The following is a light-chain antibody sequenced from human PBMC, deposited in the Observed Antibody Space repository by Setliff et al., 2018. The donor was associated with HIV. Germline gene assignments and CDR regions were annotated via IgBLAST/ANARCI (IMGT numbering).Light chain of an antibody. J-gene: IGLJ1*01. CDR2: EVS. Sequence: QSVLTQPASVSGSPGQSITISCTGTRRDVGGFNYVSWYQHHPGEAPKLIIYEVSNRPSGVSDRFSGSKSDNTASLTISGLQAGDEADYYCSSYTTSTTLEGVFGTGTKV. CDR1: RRDVGGFNY. CDR3: SSYTTSTTLEGV. V-gene: IGLV2-14*01.